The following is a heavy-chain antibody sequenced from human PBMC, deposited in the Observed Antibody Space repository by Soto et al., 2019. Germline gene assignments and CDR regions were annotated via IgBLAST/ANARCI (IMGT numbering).Heavy chain of an antibody. CDR3: ARAFRGVHNRGGSGSYGYYYYGMDV. CDR2: IYHSGST. J-gene: IGHJ6*02. V-gene: IGHV4-4*02. D-gene: IGHD3-10*01. Sequence: PSETLSLTCAVSGGSISSSNWWSWVRQPPGKGLEWIGEIYHSGSTNYNPSLKSRVTISVDKSKNQFSLKLSSVTAADTAVYYCARAFRGVHNRGGSGSYGYYYYGMDVWGQGTTVTVSS. CDR1: GGSISSSNW.